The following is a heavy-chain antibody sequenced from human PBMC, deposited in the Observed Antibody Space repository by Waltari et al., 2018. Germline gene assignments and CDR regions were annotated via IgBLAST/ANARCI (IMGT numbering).Heavy chain of an antibody. CDR1: GFTFSSYS. CDR3: ARVYPASGCSDY. J-gene: IGHJ4*02. Sequence: EVQLVESGGGLVKPGGSLRLSCAASGFTFSSYSMNWVRQAPGKGLEWVSSISSSSSYIYYADSVNGRFTIARDNAKNSLYLQMNSLRAEDTAVYYCARVYPASGCSDYWGQGTLVTVSS. D-gene: IGHD6-19*01. V-gene: IGHV3-21*01. CDR2: ISSSSSYI.